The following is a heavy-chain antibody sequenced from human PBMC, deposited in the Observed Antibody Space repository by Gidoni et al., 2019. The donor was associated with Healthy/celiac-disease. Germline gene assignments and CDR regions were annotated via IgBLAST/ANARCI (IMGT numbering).Heavy chain of an antibody. J-gene: IGHJ5*02. D-gene: IGHD3-10*01. Sequence: QVQLQESGPGLVKPSQTLSLTCTVSGGSISSGGYYWRWIRQHPGKGLEWIGYIYYSGRTYYNPSLKGRVTISVDTSKNQCSLKLSSGTAADTAVYYWARGPYYYGSGPSFDPWGQGTLVTVSS. V-gene: IGHV4-31*03. CDR1: GGSISSGGYY. CDR3: ARGPYYYGSGPSFDP. CDR2: IYYSGRT.